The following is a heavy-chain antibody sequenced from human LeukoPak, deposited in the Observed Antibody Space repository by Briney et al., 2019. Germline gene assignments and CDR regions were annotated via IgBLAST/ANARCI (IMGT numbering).Heavy chain of an antibody. Sequence: SETLSLTCTVSGGSISSGGYYWRWIRQHPGKGLEWIGYIYYSGSTYYNPSLKSRVTISVDTSKNQFSLKLSSVTAADTAVYYCARDSYGDPQYWYFDLWGRGTLVTVSS. CDR2: IYYSGST. J-gene: IGHJ2*01. D-gene: IGHD4-17*01. V-gene: IGHV4-31*03. CDR1: GGSISSGGYY. CDR3: ARDSYGDPQYWYFDL.